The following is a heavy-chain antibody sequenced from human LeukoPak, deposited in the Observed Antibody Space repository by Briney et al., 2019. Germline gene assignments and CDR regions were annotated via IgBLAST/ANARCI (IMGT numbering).Heavy chain of an antibody. J-gene: IGHJ4*02. CDR2: NYTNGST. Sequence: PSQTLSLTCTVSGGSISSGSYCWSWIRQPAGKGLEWIVQNYTNGSTSYDPSLKRPVTISVDTSKNQFSQKRSSVSAADTAVYYCARDVYNYRRFDYWGQGTLVTVSS. CDR1: GGSISSGSYC. CDR3: ARDVYNYRRFDY. D-gene: IGHD5/OR15-5a*01. V-gene: IGHV4-61*09.